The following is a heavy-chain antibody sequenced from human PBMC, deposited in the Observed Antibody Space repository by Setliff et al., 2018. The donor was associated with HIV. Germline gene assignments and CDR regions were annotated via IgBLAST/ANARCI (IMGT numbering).Heavy chain of an antibody. J-gene: IGHJ6*03. Sequence: GGSLRLSCAASGFTFNYHIMYWVRQVPGKGLEWVSTINWNSDFIAYADSVKGRFTVTRDNANNSLYLQMNSLRPEDSALYYCVREGSVGGRYYYMNLWGKGTTVTV. V-gene: IGHV3-9*01. CDR2: INWNSDFI. CDR3: VREGSVGGRYYYMNL. D-gene: IGHD6-19*01. CDR1: GFTFNYHI.